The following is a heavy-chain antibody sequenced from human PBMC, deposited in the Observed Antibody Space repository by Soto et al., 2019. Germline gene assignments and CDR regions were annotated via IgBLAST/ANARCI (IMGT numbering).Heavy chain of an antibody. CDR1: GFTFSSYG. J-gene: IGHJ6*02. CDR2: IWYDGSNK. Sequence: GGSLRLSCAASGFTFSSYGMHWVRQAPGKGLEWVAVIWYDGSNKYYADSVKGRFTISRDNSKNTLYLQMNSLRAEDTAVYYCAREFVDTYYYGSGSYSHYYYGMDVWGQGTTVTVSS. D-gene: IGHD3-10*01. CDR3: AREFVDTYYYGSGSYSHYYYGMDV. V-gene: IGHV3-33*01.